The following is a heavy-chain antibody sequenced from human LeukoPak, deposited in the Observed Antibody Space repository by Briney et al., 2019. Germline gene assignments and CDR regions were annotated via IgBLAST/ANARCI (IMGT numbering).Heavy chain of an antibody. D-gene: IGHD1-26*01. Sequence: GGSLRLSYAASGLTVSSNYISWVRQAPGKGLEWVSVIYSGGDTDYADSVKGRFIISRDNSKNTLYLQMNSLRAQDTAVYFCASGRLSGKGFDYWGQGTLVTVSS. J-gene: IGHJ4*02. V-gene: IGHV3-66*01. CDR2: IYSGGDT. CDR3: ASGRLSGKGFDY. CDR1: GLTVSSNY.